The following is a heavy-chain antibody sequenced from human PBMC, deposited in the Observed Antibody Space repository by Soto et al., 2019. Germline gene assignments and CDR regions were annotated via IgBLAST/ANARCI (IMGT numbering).Heavy chain of an antibody. V-gene: IGHV4-30-2*01. CDR1: GGSISSGGYS. CDR2: IYHSGTT. Sequence: SETLSLTCTVSGGSISSGGYSWSWIRQPPGKGLEWIGYIYHSGTTYYNPSLKSRVTISVDRSKNQFSLKLSSVTAADTAVYYCARAHYGDYGYGMDVWGQGTTVTVSS. J-gene: IGHJ6*02. CDR3: ARAHYGDYGYGMDV. D-gene: IGHD4-17*01.